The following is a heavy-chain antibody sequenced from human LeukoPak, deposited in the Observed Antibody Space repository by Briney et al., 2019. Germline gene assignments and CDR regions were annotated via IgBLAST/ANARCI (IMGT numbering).Heavy chain of an antibody. CDR2: IYSGGST. CDR1: GFTFSSNY. Sequence: GGSLRLSCAASGFTFSSNYMSWVRQAPGKGLEWVSVIYSGGSTYYADSVKGRFTISRDNSKNTLYLQMNSLRAEDTAVYYCARFSLLLLAFDIWGQGTMVTVSS. V-gene: IGHV3-53*01. CDR3: ARFSLLLLAFDI. D-gene: IGHD3-10*01. J-gene: IGHJ3*02.